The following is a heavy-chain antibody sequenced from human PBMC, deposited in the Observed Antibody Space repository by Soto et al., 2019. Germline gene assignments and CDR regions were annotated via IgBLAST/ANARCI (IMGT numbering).Heavy chain of an antibody. CDR2: ISANGAGT. CDR3: AKDRCVPSTCFCDY. D-gene: IGHD2-2*01. J-gene: IGHJ4*02. Sequence: EVQLLESGGGLVQPGGSLRLSCAASGFTLSSYAMGWVRQAPGKGLEWVSAISANGAGTYYADSVKGRFTISRDNSKNTLYLQMRAMGAEDTAVYFCAKDRCVPSTCFCDYWGQGTLVTVSS. V-gene: IGHV3-23*01. CDR1: GFTLSSYA.